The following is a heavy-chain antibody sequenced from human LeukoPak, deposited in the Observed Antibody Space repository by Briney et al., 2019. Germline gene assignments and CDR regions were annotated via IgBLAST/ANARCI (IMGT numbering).Heavy chain of an antibody. V-gene: IGHV4-59*12. D-gene: IGHD6-19*01. CDR2: IYYSGST. CDR3: ARAHYSSGWSIDY. Sequence: SETLSLTCTVSGGSISSYYWSWIRRPPGKGLEWIGYIYYSGSTNYNPSLKSRVTMSVDTSKNQFSLKLSSVTAADTAVYYCARAHYSSGWSIDYWGQGTLVTVSS. J-gene: IGHJ4*02. CDR1: GGSISSYY.